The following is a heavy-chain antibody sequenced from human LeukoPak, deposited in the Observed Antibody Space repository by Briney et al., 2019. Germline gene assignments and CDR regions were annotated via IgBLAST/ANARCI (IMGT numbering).Heavy chain of an antibody. CDR1: GFTFNNYA. CDR3: AKHYCSDASCSVFSFDS. V-gene: IGHV3-23*01. D-gene: IGHD2-2*01. Sequence: GGSLRLSCAASGFTFNNYAMNWVRQAPWKGLEWVSSICGNCGTAYYVDSVKGRFTISRDNSKNTLYLQMNSLRAEDTAVYYCAKHYCSDASCSVFSFDSWGQGTLVTVSS. J-gene: IGHJ4*02. CDR2: ICGNCGTA.